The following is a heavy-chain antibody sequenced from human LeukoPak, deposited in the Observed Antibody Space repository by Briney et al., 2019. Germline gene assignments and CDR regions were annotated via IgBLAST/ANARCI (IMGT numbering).Heavy chain of an antibody. Sequence: GGSLRLSCAASGFTFSSYAMSWVRQAPGKGLEWVSAISGSAISTYYADSVKGRFTISRDNSKNTLYLQMSSLRAEDTAVYYCAKDLFTSPPVGYYGMDVWGQGTTVTVSS. J-gene: IGHJ6*02. CDR1: GFTFSSYA. D-gene: IGHD2-2*01. CDR2: ISGSAIST. CDR3: AKDLFTSPPVGYYGMDV. V-gene: IGHV3-23*01.